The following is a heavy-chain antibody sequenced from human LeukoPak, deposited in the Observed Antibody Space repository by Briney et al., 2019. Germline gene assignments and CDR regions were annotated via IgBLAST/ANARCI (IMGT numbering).Heavy chain of an antibody. V-gene: IGHV3-30*04. D-gene: IGHD6-6*01. CDR1: GFTFSASS. CDR3: ARDHQVSYFDY. J-gene: IGHJ4*02. CDR2: ISDDGSNE. Sequence: GGSLRLSCAASGFTFSASSMHWVRQAPGKGLEWVALISDDGSNESFADSVKGRFTISRDNSKNTLYLQMNCLRADDTAVYYCARDHQVSYFDYWGQGTLATVSS.